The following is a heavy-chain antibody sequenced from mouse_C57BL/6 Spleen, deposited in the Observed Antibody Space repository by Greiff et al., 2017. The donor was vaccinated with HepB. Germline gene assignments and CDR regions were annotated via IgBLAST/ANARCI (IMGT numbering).Heavy chain of an antibody. CDR3: AREETAQAAFAY. J-gene: IGHJ3*01. CDR1: GYAFTNYL. Sequence: QVQLQQSGAELVRPGTSVKVSCKASGYAFTNYLIEWVKQRPGQGLEWIGVINPGSGGTNYNEKFKGKATLTADKSSSTAYMQLSSLTSEDSAVYCCAREETAQAAFAYWGQGTLVTVSA. V-gene: IGHV1-54*01. CDR2: INPGSGGT. D-gene: IGHD3-2*02.